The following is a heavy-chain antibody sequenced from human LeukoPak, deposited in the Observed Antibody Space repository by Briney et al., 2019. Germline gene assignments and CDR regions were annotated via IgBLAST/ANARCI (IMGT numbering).Heavy chain of an antibody. J-gene: IGHJ4*02. V-gene: IGHV3-30-3*01. Sequence: PGGSLRLSCAASGFTFSSFAMNWVRQAPGKGLEWVAVISYDGSNKYYTDSVKGRFTISRDTSKNPLYLQMNSLRAEDTAVYYCARDSQGSGELSGDHFDYWGQGTLVTVST. CDR2: ISYDGSNK. CDR1: GFTFSSFA. D-gene: IGHD3-10*01. CDR3: ARDSQGSGELSGDHFDY.